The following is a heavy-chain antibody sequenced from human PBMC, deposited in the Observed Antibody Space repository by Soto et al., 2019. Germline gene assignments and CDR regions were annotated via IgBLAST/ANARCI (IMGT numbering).Heavy chain of an antibody. V-gene: IGHV4-31*03. CDR3: SRGILV. CDR1: GGSINSGGYC. Sequence: QVQLQESGPGLVKPSPTLSLTCTVSGGSINSGGYCWSWIRQHPGKGLDWLGCISYGGSTSYNPSLKSRVTISVHTSKNPFSRELTSVTAEDTAVYYCSRGILVWGQGALITVSS. D-gene: IGHD5-18*01. J-gene: IGHJ4*02. CDR2: ISYGGST.